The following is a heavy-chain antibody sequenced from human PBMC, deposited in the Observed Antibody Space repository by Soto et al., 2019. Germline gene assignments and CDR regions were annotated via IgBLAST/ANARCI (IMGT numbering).Heavy chain of an antibody. V-gene: IGHV1-69*13. CDR3: ARGDSQTITGTLWDYFDY. Sequence: GASVKVSCRASGGTFSSYAISWVRQAPGQGLEWMGGIIPIFGTANYAQKFQGRVTITADESTSTAYMELSSLRSEDTAVYYCARGDSQTITGTLWDYFDYWGQGTLVTVSS. D-gene: IGHD1-20*01. CDR2: IIPIFGTA. CDR1: GGTFSSYA. J-gene: IGHJ4*02.